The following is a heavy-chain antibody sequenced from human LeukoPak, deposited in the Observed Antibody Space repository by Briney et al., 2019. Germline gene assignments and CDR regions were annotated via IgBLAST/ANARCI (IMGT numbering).Heavy chain of an antibody. CDR2: ISYIGST. Sequence: SETLSLTCTVSGYSISSGYYWGWIRQPPGKGLEWIGSISYIGSTYYNPSLKSRVTISVDTSKNKFSLKLSSVTAADTALYYCARTGGSFYFYYYMDVWGKGTTVTVSS. CDR3: ARTGGSFYFYYYMDV. V-gene: IGHV4-38-2*02. D-gene: IGHD1-26*01. CDR1: GYSISSGYY. J-gene: IGHJ6*03.